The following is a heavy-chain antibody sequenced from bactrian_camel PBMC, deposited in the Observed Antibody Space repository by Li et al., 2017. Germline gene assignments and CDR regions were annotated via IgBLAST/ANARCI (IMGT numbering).Heavy chain of an antibody. D-gene: IGHD1*01. CDR1: GFTFSSYV. CDR3: AADALPSGASDFNG. Sequence: VQLVESGGGLVQPGGSLRLSCAASGFTFSSYVMSWVRQAPGKGLEWVSTINSGGGRTYYADSVKGRFIISRDNAKNTLSLQMNSLKTEDTAMYYCAADALPSGASDFNGWGQGTQVTV. CDR2: INSGGGRT. V-gene: IGHV3S40*01. J-gene: IGHJ4*01.